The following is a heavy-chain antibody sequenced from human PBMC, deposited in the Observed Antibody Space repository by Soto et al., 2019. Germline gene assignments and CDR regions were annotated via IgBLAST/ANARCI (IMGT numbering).Heavy chain of an antibody. J-gene: IGHJ6*02. Sequence: QVQLVQSGAEVKKPGASVKVSCKVSGYTLTELSMHWVRQAPGKGLEWMGGFDPEDGETIYAQKFQGRVTMTEDTYTDTAYMELSSLRSEDTAVYYCATYNIVVVVAAPYYYYGMDVWGQGTTVTVSS. CDR2: FDPEDGET. CDR3: ATYNIVVVVAAPYYYYGMDV. V-gene: IGHV1-24*01. D-gene: IGHD2-15*01. CDR1: GYTLTELS.